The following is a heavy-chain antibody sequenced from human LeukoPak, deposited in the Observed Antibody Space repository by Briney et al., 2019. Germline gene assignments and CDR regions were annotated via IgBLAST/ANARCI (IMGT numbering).Heavy chain of an antibody. CDR2: INPNSGGT. V-gene: IGHV1-2*04. Sequence: ASVKVSCKASGYTFTGYYMHWVRQAPGQGLEWMGWINPNSGGTNYAQKFQGWVTMTRDTSISTAYMELSRLRSDDTAVYYCARAGNSEDIVGATTGYFQHWGQGTLVTVSS. CDR3: ARAGNSEDIVGATTGYFQH. D-gene: IGHD1-26*01. CDR1: GYTFTGYY. J-gene: IGHJ1*01.